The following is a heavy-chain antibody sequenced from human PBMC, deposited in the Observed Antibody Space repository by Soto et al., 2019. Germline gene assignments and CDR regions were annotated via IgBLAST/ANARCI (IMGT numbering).Heavy chain of an antibody. J-gene: IGHJ3*02. CDR2: INAGNGNT. CDR1: GYTFTTYA. Sequence: ASVKVACKGSGYTFTTYAMHWVRQAPGQRLEWMGWINAGNGNTKYSQKFQGRVTITRDTSANTAYMELSSLRSEDTAVYYCARDRGALGYCSGGSCYSRHDVFAIWGQGTMVTVSS. D-gene: IGHD2-15*01. V-gene: IGHV1-3*01. CDR3: ARDRGALGYCSGGSCYSRHDVFAI.